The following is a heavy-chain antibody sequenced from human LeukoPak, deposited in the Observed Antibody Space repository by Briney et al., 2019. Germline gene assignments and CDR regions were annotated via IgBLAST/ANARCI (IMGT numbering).Heavy chain of an antibody. V-gene: IGHV4-4*07. CDR1: DCSISHYY. CDR3: ARETNAYYYMDV. CDR2: IYTSGST. D-gene: IGHD2-8*01. J-gene: IGHJ6*03. Sequence: SETLSLTCTVSDCSISHYYWSCIRQPAGKGLEWIGRIYTSGSTNHNPSLKSRVTMSIDSSKNQFSLKLSSVTAADTAVYYCARETNAYYYMDVWGKGTTVTVSS.